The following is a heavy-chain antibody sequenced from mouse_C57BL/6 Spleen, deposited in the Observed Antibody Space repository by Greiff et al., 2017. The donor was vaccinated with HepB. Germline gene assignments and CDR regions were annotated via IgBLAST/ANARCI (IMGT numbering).Heavy chain of an antibody. Sequence: EVQVVESGEGLVKPGGSLKLSCAASGFTFSSYAMSWVRQTPEKRLEWVAYISSGGDYIYYADTVKGRFTISRDNARNTLYLQMSSLKSEDTAMYYCTRDEQGGFAYWGQGTLVTVSA. V-gene: IGHV5-9-1*02. CDR2: ISSGGDYI. J-gene: IGHJ3*01. CDR3: TRDEQGGFAY. CDR1: GFTFSSYA.